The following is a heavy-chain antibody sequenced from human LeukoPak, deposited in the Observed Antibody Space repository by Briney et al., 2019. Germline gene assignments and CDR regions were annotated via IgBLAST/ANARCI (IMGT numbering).Heavy chain of an antibody. CDR1: GGSISSYY. D-gene: IGHD6-13*01. V-gene: IGHV4-59*01. Sequence: SETLSLSCTVSGGSISSYYWSWIRQPPGKGLEWIGYIHYSGSTNYNPSLKSRVTISVDTSKNQFSLKLSSVTAADTAVYYCARSAYSSPMTFDIWGQGTIVTVSS. CDR3: ARSAYSSPMTFDI. CDR2: IHYSGST. J-gene: IGHJ3*02.